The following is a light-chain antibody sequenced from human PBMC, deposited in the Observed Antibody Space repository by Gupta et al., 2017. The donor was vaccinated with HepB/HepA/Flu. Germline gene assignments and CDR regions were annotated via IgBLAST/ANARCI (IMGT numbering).Light chain of an antibody. J-gene: IGKJ1*01. V-gene: IGKV4-1*01. CDR3: QQYHTIPWT. CDR2: WAS. CDR1: QSVLYSSDNNNY. Sequence: IVMTQSPASLAVSLCARATINCKSSQSVLYSSDNNNYLSWYQQKPGQPPKLLIYWASAREYGVPDRFSASGSGTDFTLTISSLQAEDVAVYYCQQYHTIPWTFGQGTKVEIK.